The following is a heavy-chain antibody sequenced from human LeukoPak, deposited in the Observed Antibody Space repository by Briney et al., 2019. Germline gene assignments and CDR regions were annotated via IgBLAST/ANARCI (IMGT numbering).Heavy chain of an antibody. CDR3: ARHYPSGSYPLDY. CDR1: GGSISGYF. CDR2: IYSSGSN. Sequence: SETLSLTCTVSGGSISGYFWSWFRQPPGKGLEWIGHIYSSGSNTYTPSLQSRVTISVDTSKNQFSLWLSSVTAADTAVYYCARHYPSGSYPLDYWGQGTLVTVSS. J-gene: IGHJ4*02. D-gene: IGHD3-10*01. V-gene: IGHV4-59*08.